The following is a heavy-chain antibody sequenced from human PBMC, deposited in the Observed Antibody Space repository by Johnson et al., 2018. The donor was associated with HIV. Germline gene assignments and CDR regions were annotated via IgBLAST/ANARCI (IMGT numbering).Heavy chain of an antibody. CDR2: ISYDGSNK. J-gene: IGHJ3*02. V-gene: IGHV3-30*04. CDR3: ARARAGDAFDI. CDR1: GFTFSSYA. Sequence: QMQLVESGGGVVQPGRSLRLSCAASGFTFSSYAMHWVRQAPGKGLEWVAVISYDGSNKYYADSVKGRFTISRDNSKNTLYLQMNSLRAEDTAVYYCARARAGDAFDIWGQGSTFSVSS. D-gene: IGHD6-13*01.